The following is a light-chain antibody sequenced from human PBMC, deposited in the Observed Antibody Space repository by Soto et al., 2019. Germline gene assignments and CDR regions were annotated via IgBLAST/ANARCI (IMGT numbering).Light chain of an antibody. Sequence: QSVLTQPPSVSGAPGQKITISCSGSSSNVGSDVVNWYQQLPGTAPKLLIYSNNQRPSGVPDRFSGSKSGTSASLAISGLQSDDEADYYCAAWDGSLNGWVFGGGTKLTVL. CDR1: SSNVGSDV. CDR3: AAWDGSLNGWV. CDR2: SNN. J-gene: IGLJ3*02. V-gene: IGLV1-44*01.